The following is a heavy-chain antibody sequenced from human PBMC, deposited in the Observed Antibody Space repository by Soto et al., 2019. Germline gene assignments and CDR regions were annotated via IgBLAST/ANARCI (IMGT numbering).Heavy chain of an antibody. CDR2: IPYDGGTK. V-gene: IGHV3-30-3*01. D-gene: IGHD2-2*01. Sequence: QVQLVESGGGVVQPGRSLRLSCAASGFTFSSYAMHWVRQAPGKGLEWVAVIPYDGGTKYYADSVKGRFTISRDNSKNTLYLQMNSLRAEDTAVYYCARVGYGRSTSCPPYSSYGMDFWGQGTTVTVSS. J-gene: IGHJ6*02. CDR1: GFTFSSYA. CDR3: ARVGYGRSTSCPPYSSYGMDF.